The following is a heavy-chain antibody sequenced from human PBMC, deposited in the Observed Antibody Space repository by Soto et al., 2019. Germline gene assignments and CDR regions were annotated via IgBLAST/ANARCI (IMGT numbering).Heavy chain of an antibody. V-gene: IGHV4-31*03. CDR3: ARAIWFGELSQYFDY. CDR1: GGSISSGGYY. CDR2: IYYSGST. J-gene: IGHJ4*02. D-gene: IGHD3-10*01. Sequence: SETLSLTCTVSGGSISSGGYYWSWIRQHPGKGLEWIGYIYYSGSTYYNPSLKSRVTISVDTSKNQFSLKLSSVTAADTAVYYCARAIWFGELSQYFDYWGQGTLVTVSS.